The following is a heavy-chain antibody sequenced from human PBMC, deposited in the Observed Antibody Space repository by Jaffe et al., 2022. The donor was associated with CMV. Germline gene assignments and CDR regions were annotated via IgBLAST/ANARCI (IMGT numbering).Heavy chain of an antibody. D-gene: IGHD2-21*02. V-gene: IGHV4-4*07. Sequence: QVQLQESGPGLVKPSETLSLTCSVSGGSISTYNWSWMRQPAGKGLEWIGRIYTDGSTRYNPSLKSRVTMSVDTSKNQFSLKMSSVTAADTAVYYCARHCGGDCYDTFDIWGQGTMVTVSS. CDR1: GGSISTYN. CDR3: ARHCGGDCYDTFDI. J-gene: IGHJ3*02. CDR2: IYTDGST.